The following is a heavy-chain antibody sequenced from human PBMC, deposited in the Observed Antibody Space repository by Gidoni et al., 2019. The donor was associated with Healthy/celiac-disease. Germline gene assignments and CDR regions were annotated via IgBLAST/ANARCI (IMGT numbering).Heavy chain of an antibody. CDR1: GGTFSSYA. CDR2: IIPFFGTA. Sequence: QVQLVQSGAEVKKPGSSVKVSCQAYGGTFSSYAISWVRQAHGQVREWMGGIIPFFGTANYAQKFQGRVTIAADESTSTAYMELSSLRSEDTAVYYCARGPDIVVVPAAINYYYLMDVWGKGTTVTVSS. CDR3: ARGPDIVVVPAAINYYYLMDV. V-gene: IGHV1-69*01. J-gene: IGHJ6*03. D-gene: IGHD2-2*02.